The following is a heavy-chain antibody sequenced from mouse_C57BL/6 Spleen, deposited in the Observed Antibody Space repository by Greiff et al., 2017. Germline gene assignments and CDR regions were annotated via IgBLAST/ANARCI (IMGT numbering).Heavy chain of an antibody. CDR2: IRLKSDNYAT. J-gene: IGHJ2*01. Sequence: DVKLVESGGGLVQPGGSMKLSCVASGFTFSNYWMNWVRQSPEKGLEWVAQIRLKSDNYATDYAESVKGRFTISRDDSKSSVYLQMNNLRAEDTGMYDCTGGPYENYFDYWGQGTTLTVSS. CDR1: GFTFSNYW. V-gene: IGHV6-3*01. D-gene: IGHD2-3*01. CDR3: TGGPYENYFDY.